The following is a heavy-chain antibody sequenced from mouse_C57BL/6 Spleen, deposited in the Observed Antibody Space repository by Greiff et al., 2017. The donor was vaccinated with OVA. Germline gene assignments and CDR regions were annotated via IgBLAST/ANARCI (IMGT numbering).Heavy chain of an antibody. CDR2: IYPGDGDT. Sequence: VHLVESGAELVKPGASVKISCKASGYAFSSYWMNWVKQRPGKGLEWIGQIYPGDGDTNYNGKFKGKATLTADKSSSTAYMQLSSLTSEDSAVYFCARYYYGSEGAMDYWGQGTSVTVSS. J-gene: IGHJ4*01. V-gene: IGHV1-80*01. CDR3: ARYYYGSEGAMDY. CDR1: GYAFSSYW. D-gene: IGHD1-1*01.